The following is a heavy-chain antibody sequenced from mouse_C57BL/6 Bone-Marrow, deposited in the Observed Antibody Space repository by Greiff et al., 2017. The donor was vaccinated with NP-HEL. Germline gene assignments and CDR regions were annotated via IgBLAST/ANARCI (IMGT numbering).Heavy chain of an antibody. D-gene: IGHD1-1*01. CDR2: IYPGDGDT. J-gene: IGHJ1*03. V-gene: IGHV1-82*01. CDR3: GFGSSYVDWYFDV. CDR1: GYAFSSSW. Sequence: QVQLKESGPELVKPGASVKISCKASGYAFSSSWMNWVKQRPGKGLEWIGRIYPGDGDTNYNRKFKGKATLTADKSSSTAYMQLSSLTSEDSAVYFCGFGSSYVDWYFDVWGTGTTVTVSS.